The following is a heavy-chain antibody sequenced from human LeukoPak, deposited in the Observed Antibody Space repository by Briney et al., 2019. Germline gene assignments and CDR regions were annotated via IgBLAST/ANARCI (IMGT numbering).Heavy chain of an antibody. J-gene: IGHJ4*02. V-gene: IGHV3-48*04. Sequence: GGSLRLSCAASGFTFSSYSMNWVRQAPGKGLEWVSYISSSSSTIYYADSVKGRFTISRDNAKNSLYLQMNSLRAEDTAVYYCARGRFLEWLPNLDYWGQGTLVTVSS. CDR3: ARGRFLEWLPNLDY. CDR1: GFTFSSYS. CDR2: ISSSSSTI. D-gene: IGHD3-3*01.